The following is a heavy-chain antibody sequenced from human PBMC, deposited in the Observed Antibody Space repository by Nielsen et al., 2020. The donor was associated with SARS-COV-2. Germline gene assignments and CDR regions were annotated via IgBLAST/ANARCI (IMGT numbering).Heavy chain of an antibody. CDR1: GGSISSGDYY. Sequence: SETLSLTCTVSGGSISSGDYYWSWIRQPPGKGLEWIGYIYYSGSTYYNPSLKSRVTISVDTSKNQFSLKLSSVTAADTAVYYCARSTYYDFWSGYSNYYYYYMDVWGKGTTVTVSS. CDR3: ARSTYYDFWSGYSNYYYYYMDV. CDR2: IYYSGST. D-gene: IGHD3-3*01. J-gene: IGHJ6*03. V-gene: IGHV4-30-4*02.